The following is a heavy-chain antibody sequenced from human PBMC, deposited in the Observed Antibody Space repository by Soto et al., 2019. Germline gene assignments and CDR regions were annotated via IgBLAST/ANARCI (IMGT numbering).Heavy chain of an antibody. CDR2: IKSKTDGGTT. D-gene: IGHD3-3*01. V-gene: IGHV3-15*07. Sequence: PGGSLRLSCAASGFTFSNAWMNWVRRAPGKGLEWVGRIKSKTDGGTTDYAAPVKGRFTISRDDSKNTLYLQMNSLKTEDTAVYYCTTEITLDFWSGYSTYYFDIWGQGSLVTVSS. CDR3: TTEITLDFWSGYSTYYFDI. J-gene: IGHJ4*02. CDR1: GFTFSNAW.